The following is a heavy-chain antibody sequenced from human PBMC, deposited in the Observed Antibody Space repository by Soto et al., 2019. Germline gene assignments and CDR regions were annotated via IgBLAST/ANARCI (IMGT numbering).Heavy chain of an antibody. V-gene: IGHV3-30*18. Sequence: PGGSLRLSCAASGFTFNSYGIHCVRQAPGKALEWVAVISYDGNNIYYGDSVQGRFTISRDNSKNTIYLQMNSLRAEDTAVYYCAKDVGYCTNGVWLYNWFDPWGQGTLVTVSS. CDR3: AKDVGYCTNGVWLYNWFDP. CDR1: GFTFNSYG. D-gene: IGHD2-8*01. J-gene: IGHJ5*02. CDR2: ISYDGNNI.